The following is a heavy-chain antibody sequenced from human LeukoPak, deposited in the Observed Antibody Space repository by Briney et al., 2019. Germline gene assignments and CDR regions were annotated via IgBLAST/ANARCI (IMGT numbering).Heavy chain of an antibody. V-gene: IGHV3-30*18. CDR3: AKRGTAAAGTDY. D-gene: IGHD6-13*01. CDR2: ISYDGSNK. Sequence: GGSLRLSCAASGFTFSSYGMHWVRQAPGKGLEWVAVISYDGSNKYYADSVEGRFTISRDNSKNTLYLQMNSLRAEDTAVYYCAKRGTAAAGTDYWGQGTLVTVSS. CDR1: GFTFSSYG. J-gene: IGHJ4*02.